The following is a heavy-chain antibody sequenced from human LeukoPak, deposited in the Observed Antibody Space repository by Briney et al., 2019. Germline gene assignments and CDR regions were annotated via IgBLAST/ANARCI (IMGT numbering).Heavy chain of an antibody. D-gene: IGHD4-17*01. V-gene: IGHV1-46*04. Sequence: ASVKVSCKASGYAFTNYYIHWVRQAPGQGFEWMGIVNPSDGSPSYARKLQGRVTMTRDTSTSTVYMELSSLRSEDTAIYYCARYSGAYDAFDIWGQGTMVTVSS. J-gene: IGHJ3*02. CDR3: ARYSGAYDAFDI. CDR1: GYAFTNYY. CDR2: VNPSDGSP.